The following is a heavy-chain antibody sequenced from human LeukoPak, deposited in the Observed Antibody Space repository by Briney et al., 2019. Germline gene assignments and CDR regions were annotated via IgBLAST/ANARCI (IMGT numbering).Heavy chain of an antibody. CDR3: AREVFITPDY. J-gene: IGHJ4*02. Sequence: PGESLSLSCAASGFTFSSYSMNWVRQAPGKGQEWVSSISSSSSYIYYADSVKGRFTISRDNAKNSLYLQMNSLRAEDTAVYYCAREVFITPDYWGQGTLVTVSS. CDR2: ISSSSSYI. V-gene: IGHV3-21*01. CDR1: GFTFSSYS. D-gene: IGHD3-22*01.